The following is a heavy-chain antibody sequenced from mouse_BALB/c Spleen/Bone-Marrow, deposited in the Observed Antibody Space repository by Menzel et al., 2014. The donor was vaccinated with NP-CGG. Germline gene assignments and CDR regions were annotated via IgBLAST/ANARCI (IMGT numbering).Heavy chain of an antibody. CDR3: ARGNYVDY. V-gene: IGHV3-6*02. CDR1: GYSITGGYY. J-gene: IGHJ2*01. Sequence: ESGPGLVKPSQSLSLTCSVTGYSITGGYYWNWIRQFPGNKLEWMGYISYDGSNNYNPSLKNRISITRDTSKNQFFLKLNSVTTEDTATYYCARGNYVDYWGQGTTLTVSS. CDR2: ISYDGSN.